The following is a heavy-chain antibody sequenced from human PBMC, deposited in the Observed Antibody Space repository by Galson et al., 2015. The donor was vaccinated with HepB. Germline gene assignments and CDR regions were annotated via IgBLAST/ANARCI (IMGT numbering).Heavy chain of an antibody. D-gene: IGHD6-13*01. CDR3: ARHDVLGYSSAWYYFDS. J-gene: IGHJ4*02. V-gene: IGHV4-59*08. CDR1: GDSISTYY. CDR2: LYYYGSP. Sequence: SETLSLTCTVSGDSISTYYWSWIRQPPGKGLEWIGYLYYYGSPNYNPSLKSRVTISIDTSKNQSSLNLNSVTAADTAVYYCARHDVLGYSSAWYYFDSWGQGTLVTVSS.